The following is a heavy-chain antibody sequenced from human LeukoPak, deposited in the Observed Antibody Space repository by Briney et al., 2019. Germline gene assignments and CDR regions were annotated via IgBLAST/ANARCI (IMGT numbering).Heavy chain of an antibody. CDR2: FDPEDGET. J-gene: IGHJ3*02. V-gene: IGHV1-24*01. CDR1: GYTLTELS. Sequence: ASVKVSCKVSGYTLTELSMHWVRQAPGKGLEWMGGFDPEDGETIYAQKFQGRVTMTEDTSTDTAYMELSSLRSEDTAVYYCATVGIIVGATGGAFDIWGQGTMVTVSS. CDR3: ATVGIIVGATGGAFDI. D-gene: IGHD1-26*01.